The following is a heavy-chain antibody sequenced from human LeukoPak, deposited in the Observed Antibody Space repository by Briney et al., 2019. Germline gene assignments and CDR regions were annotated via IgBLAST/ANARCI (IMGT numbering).Heavy chain of an antibody. D-gene: IGHD2-15*01. Sequence: PSETLSLTCTVSGASISSYYWTWIRQAPGKGLEWIGYVYYSVSTNYNPSLKSRVSISQATSKNQVSLTLNSVTAADSAVYYGARQEGGPYHYMDAWGRGTAVTVSS. CDR1: GASISSYY. CDR3: ARQEGGPYHYMDA. CDR2: VYYSVST. V-gene: IGHV4-59*08. J-gene: IGHJ6*03.